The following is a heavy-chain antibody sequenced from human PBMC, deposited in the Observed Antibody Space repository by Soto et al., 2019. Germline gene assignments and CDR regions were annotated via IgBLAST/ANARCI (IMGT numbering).Heavy chain of an antibody. D-gene: IGHD4-4*01. CDR2: ISHSGST. CDR3: VRHAKLTTVNDNVGYYYGLDV. Sequence: KASETLSLTCSVSGADINSGGFTWTWIRQHAGKGLEWLGYISHSGSTDYNPSLKSRLSISGDTSKNHFSLTLTSVTAEDTALYYCVRHAKLTTVNDNVGYYYGLDVWGQGTTVTVSS. J-gene: IGHJ6*02. V-gene: IGHV4-31*03. CDR1: GADINSGGFT.